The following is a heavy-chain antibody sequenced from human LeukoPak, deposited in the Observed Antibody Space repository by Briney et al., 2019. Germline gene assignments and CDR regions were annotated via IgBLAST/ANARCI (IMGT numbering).Heavy chain of an antibody. CDR1: GFTFSSYA. J-gene: IGHJ4*02. CDR2: ISGSGGST. Sequence: GGSLRLSCAASGFTFSSYAMSWLRQAPGKGLEWVSAISGSGGSTYYADSVKGRFTISRDNSKNTLYLQMNSLRAEDTAVYYCAKDGDIVVVPAATDFDYWGQGTLVTVSS. V-gene: IGHV3-23*01. D-gene: IGHD2-2*01. CDR3: AKDGDIVVVPAATDFDY.